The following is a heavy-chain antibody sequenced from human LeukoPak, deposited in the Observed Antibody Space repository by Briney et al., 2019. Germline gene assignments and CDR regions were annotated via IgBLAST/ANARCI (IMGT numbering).Heavy chain of an antibody. CDR3: ATTGYSSRNY. D-gene: IGHD6-13*01. CDR2: IYSGGST. V-gene: IGHV3-NL1*01. CDR1: GFTFSSYA. Sequence: GGSLRLSCAASGFTFSSYAMHWVRQAPGKGLEWVAVIYSGGSTYYADSVKGRFTISRDNSKNTLYLQMNSLRAEDTAVYYCATTGYSSRNYWGQGTLVTVSS. J-gene: IGHJ4*02.